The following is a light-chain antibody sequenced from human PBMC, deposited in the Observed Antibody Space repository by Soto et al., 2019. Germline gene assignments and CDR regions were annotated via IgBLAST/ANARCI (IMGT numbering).Light chain of an antibody. CDR1: SGHSSYI. J-gene: IGLJ3*02. CDR3: ETWDSNTRV. CDR2: LEGSGSY. Sequence: QAVVTQSSSASASLGSSVKLTCTLSSGHSSYIIAWHQHQPVKAPRYLMKLEGSGSYNKGSGVPDRFSGSSSGADRYLTISNLQFEDEADYYCETWDSNTRVFGGGTKLTVL. V-gene: IGLV4-60*02.